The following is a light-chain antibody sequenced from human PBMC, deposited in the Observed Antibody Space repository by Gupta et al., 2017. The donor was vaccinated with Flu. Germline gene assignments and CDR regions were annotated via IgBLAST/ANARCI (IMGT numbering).Light chain of an antibody. CDR1: QGITSY. Sequence: DIQLTQSPSFLSASVGDRVTITCRASQGITSYLAWFQQKPGKAPKLLIYAASTLQSGVPSRFSGSGSGTEFTLTISSLQPEDFATYFCQQLNSYPHTFGHGTKVDFK. J-gene: IGKJ3*01. CDR2: AAS. V-gene: IGKV1-9*01. CDR3: QQLNSYPHT.